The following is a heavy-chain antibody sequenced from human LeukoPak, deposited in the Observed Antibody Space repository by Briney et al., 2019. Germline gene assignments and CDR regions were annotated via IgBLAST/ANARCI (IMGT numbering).Heavy chain of an antibody. CDR3: ARAGAGYCGSTSCPSGGFDM. CDR2: IYYSGST. V-gene: IGHV4-59*08. Sequence: SETLSLTCTVSGGSISSYYWSWIRQPPGKGLEWIGYIYYSGSTNYNPSLKSRVTISVDTSKNQCSPKLSSVTAADTAVYYCARAGAGYCGSTSCPSGGFDMWGQGTMVTVSS. J-gene: IGHJ3*02. CDR1: GGSISSYY. D-gene: IGHD2-2*01.